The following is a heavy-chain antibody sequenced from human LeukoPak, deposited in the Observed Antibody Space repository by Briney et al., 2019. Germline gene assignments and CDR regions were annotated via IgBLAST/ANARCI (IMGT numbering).Heavy chain of an antibody. CDR3: ASSGNYYPYLLDY. CDR1: EFIVSSNY. Sequence: GGSLRLSCAASEFIVSSNYMSWVRQAPGKGLEWVSVLYSGGSTYYVDSVKGRFTISRDNSKNTLYLQMNSLRAEDTAVYYCASSGNYYPYLLDYWGQGTLVTVSS. CDR2: LYSGGST. V-gene: IGHV3-53*01. J-gene: IGHJ4*02. D-gene: IGHD1-26*01.